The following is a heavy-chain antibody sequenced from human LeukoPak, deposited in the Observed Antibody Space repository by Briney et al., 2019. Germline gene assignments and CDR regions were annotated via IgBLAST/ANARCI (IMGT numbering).Heavy chain of an antibody. J-gene: IGHJ5*02. CDR3: ARVEGYCSGGSCYS. D-gene: IGHD2-15*01. V-gene: IGHV4-39*07. CDR2: IYYSGST. Sequence: PSETLSLTCTVSGGSISSSSYYWGWIRQPPGKGLEWIGSIYYSGSTYYNPSLKSRVTISVDTSKNQFSLKLSSVTAADTAVYYCARVEGYCSGGSCYSWGQGTLVTVSS. CDR1: GGSISSSSYY.